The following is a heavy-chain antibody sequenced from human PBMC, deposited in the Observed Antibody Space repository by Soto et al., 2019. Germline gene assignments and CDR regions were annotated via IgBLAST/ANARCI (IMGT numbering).Heavy chain of an antibody. V-gene: IGHV1-18*01. CDR2: ISAYNGNT. CDR1: GYTFTSYG. D-gene: IGHD6-19*01. J-gene: IGHJ3*02. CDR3: ARESLYSSGWDAFDI. Sequence: EASVKVSCKASGYTFTSYGISWVRQAPGQGLEWMGWISAYNGNTNYAQKLQGRVTMTTDTSTSTAYMELRSLRSDDTAVYYCARESLYSSGWDAFDIWGQGTMVTVSS.